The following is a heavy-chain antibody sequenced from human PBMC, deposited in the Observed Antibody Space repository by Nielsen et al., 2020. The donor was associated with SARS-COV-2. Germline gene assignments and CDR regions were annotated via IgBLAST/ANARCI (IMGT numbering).Heavy chain of an antibody. CDR2: ISWNSGSI. Sequence: GGSLRLSCAASGFNFEDYAMHWVRQAPGKGLEWVSGISWNSGSIGYADSVKGRFTISRDNAKNSLYLQMNSLRAEDTALYYCAKGDGYSSSWSYWGQGTLVTVSS. D-gene: IGHD6-13*01. CDR1: GFNFEDYA. V-gene: IGHV3-9*01. J-gene: IGHJ4*02. CDR3: AKGDGYSSSWSY.